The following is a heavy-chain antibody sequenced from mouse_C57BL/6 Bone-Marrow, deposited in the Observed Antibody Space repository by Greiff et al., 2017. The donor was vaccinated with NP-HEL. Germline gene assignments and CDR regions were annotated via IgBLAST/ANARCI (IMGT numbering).Heavy chain of an antibody. Sequence: QVQLQQPGAELVKPGASVKMSCKASGYTFTSYWITWVKQRPGQGLEWIGDIYPGSGSTNYNEKFKSKATLTVDTSSSTAYMQLSSLTSEDSAVYYCARSPYCSSPWYFDVWGTGTTVTVSS. CDR1: GYTFTSYW. J-gene: IGHJ1*03. CDR2: IYPGSGST. CDR3: ARSPYCSSPWYFDV. V-gene: IGHV1-55*01. D-gene: IGHD6-1*01.